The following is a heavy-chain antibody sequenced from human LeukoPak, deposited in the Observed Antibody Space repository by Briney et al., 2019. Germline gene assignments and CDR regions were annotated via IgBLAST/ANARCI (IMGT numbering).Heavy chain of an antibody. Sequence: PGGSLRLSCAASGFTYNTHGMHWIRQAPGKGLEWVAFIWSSEDNKYYASSVEGRFTISRDNSKNTLFLQMNSLRAEDTAVYYCAKARHWYYDSSGYSDDAFDIWGQGTMVTVSS. CDR2: IWSSEDNK. D-gene: IGHD3-22*01. J-gene: IGHJ3*02. CDR1: GFTYNTHG. V-gene: IGHV3-30*02. CDR3: AKARHWYYDSSGYSDDAFDI.